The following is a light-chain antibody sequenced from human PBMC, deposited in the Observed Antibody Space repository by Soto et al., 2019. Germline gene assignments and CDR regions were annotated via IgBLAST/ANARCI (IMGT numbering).Light chain of an antibody. CDR1: SSNIGSNT. J-gene: IGLJ3*02. V-gene: IGLV1-44*01. CDR3: GAWDGSLNAWV. Sequence: QSALTQPPSASGTPGQRVTISCFGSSSNIGSNTVNWYQQLPGTAPKLLIYSFNQRPSGVPDRFSGSKSGTSASLAISGLQSEDEAGYYCGAWDGSLNAWVFGGGTKLTVL. CDR2: SFN.